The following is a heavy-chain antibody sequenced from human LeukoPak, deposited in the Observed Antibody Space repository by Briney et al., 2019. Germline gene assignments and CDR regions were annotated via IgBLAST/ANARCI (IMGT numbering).Heavy chain of an antibody. CDR3: ARSPNWDFDL. Sequence: SETLSLTCAVSGGSISSGGFSWNWIRQPPGKDLEWIGYIYHSGSTYYNPSLKSRVAISVDRSKNHFSLKLNSVTAADTAVYYCARSPNWDFDLWGRGNLVTVSS. J-gene: IGHJ2*01. CDR1: GGSISSGGFS. CDR2: IYHSGST. V-gene: IGHV4-30-2*01.